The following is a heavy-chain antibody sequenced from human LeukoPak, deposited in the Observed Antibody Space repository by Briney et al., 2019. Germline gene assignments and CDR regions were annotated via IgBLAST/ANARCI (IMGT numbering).Heavy chain of an antibody. V-gene: IGHV3-21*01. CDR2: ISSSSSYI. CDR3: ARSWAAMGRGDAFDI. Sequence: GGSLRLSCAASGFTFSSYSMNWVRQAPGKGLEWVSSISSSSSYIYYADSVKGRFTISRDNAKNSLYLQMNSLRAEDTAVYYCARSWAAMGRGDAFDIWGQGTMVTVSS. CDR1: GFTFSSYS. J-gene: IGHJ3*02. D-gene: IGHD2-2*01.